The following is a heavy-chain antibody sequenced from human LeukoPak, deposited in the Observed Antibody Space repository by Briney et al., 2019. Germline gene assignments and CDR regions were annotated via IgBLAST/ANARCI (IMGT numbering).Heavy chain of an antibody. Sequence: SEALSLTCTVSGASISSGNSYWSWIRQHPGRGLEWIGYTHSGGSTYYNPSFRSRVSISLDATDNQFSLRLTSVTAADTAVYYCARDAGEYVGGSAGHFFDFWGQGDLVTVSS. CDR3: ARDAGEYVGGSAGHFFDF. J-gene: IGHJ4*02. CDR1: GASISSGNSY. V-gene: IGHV4-31*03. CDR2: THSGGST. D-gene: IGHD1-26*01.